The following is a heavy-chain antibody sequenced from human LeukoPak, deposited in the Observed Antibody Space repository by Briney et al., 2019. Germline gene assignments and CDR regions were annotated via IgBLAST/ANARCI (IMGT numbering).Heavy chain of an antibody. D-gene: IGHD2-15*01. V-gene: IGHV1-2*02. CDR3: ARGSLKYCSGGSCYPH. CDR2: INPNSGGT. Sequence: ASVKVSCKASGYTITDYYIHWVRQAPGQGLEWMGWINPNSGGTNYAQKFQGRVTMTRNTSISTAYMELSSLRSEDTAVYYCARGSLKYCSGGSCYPHWGQGTLVTVSS. CDR1: GYTITDYY. J-gene: IGHJ4*02.